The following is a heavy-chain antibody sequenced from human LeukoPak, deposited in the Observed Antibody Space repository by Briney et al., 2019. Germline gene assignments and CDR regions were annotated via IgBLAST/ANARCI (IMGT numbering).Heavy chain of an antibody. Sequence: ASVKVSCKASGYTFTGYYMHWVRQAPGQGLEWMGWINPNSGGTNYAQKFQGWVTMTRDTSKNQFSLKLSSVTAADTAVYYCATAPRGQQLVFPFDYWGQGTLVTVSS. V-gene: IGHV1-2*04. CDR1: GYTFTGYY. D-gene: IGHD6-13*01. CDR2: INPNSGGT. J-gene: IGHJ4*02. CDR3: ATAPRGQQLVFPFDY.